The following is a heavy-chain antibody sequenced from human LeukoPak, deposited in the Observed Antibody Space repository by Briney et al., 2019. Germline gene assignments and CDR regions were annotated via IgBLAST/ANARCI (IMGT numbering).Heavy chain of an antibody. CDR1: GYTFSSYS. CDR3: ATGYFGSVGPPGY. J-gene: IGHJ4*02. V-gene: IGHV3-66*01. CDR2: IYSGGTT. Sequence: GGSLRLSCAASGYTFSSYSMSWVRQAPGKGLEWVSVIYSGGTTYYADSVKGRFTISRDNSKNTLYLQMNSLRAEDTAVYYCATGYFGSVGPPGYWGQGTLVTVSS. D-gene: IGHD3-10*01.